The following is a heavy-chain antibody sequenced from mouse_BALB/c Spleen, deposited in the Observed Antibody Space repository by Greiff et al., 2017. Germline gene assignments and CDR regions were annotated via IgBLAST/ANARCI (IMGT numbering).Heavy chain of an antibody. CDR3: ARGYDVYSDYDVDY. CDR2: INPYYGST. V-gene: IGHV1-39*01. J-gene: IGHJ4*01. D-gene: IGHD2-3*01. CDR1: GYSFTDYI. Sequence: VQLQQSGPELVKPGASVKISCKASGYSFTDYIMLWVKQSHGKSLEWIGNINPYYGSTSYNLKFKGKATLTVDKSSSTAYMQLNSLTSEDSAVYYCARGYDVYSDYDVDYWGQGTSVTVSS.